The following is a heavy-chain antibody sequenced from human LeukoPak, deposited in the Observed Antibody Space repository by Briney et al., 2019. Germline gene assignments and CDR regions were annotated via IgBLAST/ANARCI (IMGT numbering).Heavy chain of an antibody. CDR1: GFTFSYVW. CDR2: ISSDGWSS. D-gene: IGHD2-21*01. J-gene: IGHJ4*02. V-gene: IGHV3-74*01. Sequence: PGGSLRLSCAASGFTFSYVWMHWVRQAPGKGLVWVSRISSDGWSSSYADSVKGRFTASRDNAENTLYLQMNSLRAEDTAVYYCARVSQFPGISSDYWGQGSLSPSPQ. CDR3: ARVSQFPGISSDY.